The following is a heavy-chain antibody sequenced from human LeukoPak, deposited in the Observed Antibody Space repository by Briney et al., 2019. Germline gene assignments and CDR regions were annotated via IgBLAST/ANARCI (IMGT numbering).Heavy chain of an antibody. J-gene: IGHJ4*02. CDR3: AREVAPGGFDY. D-gene: IGHD4-23*01. CDR1: GYTFTSYA. CDR2: INTNTGNP. V-gene: IGHV7-4-1*02. Sequence: RASVKVSCKASGYTFTSYAMNWVRQAPGQGLEWMGWINTNTGNPTYAQGFTGRFVFSLDTSVSTAYLQISSLKAEDTAVCYCAREVAPGGFDYWGQGTLVTVSS.